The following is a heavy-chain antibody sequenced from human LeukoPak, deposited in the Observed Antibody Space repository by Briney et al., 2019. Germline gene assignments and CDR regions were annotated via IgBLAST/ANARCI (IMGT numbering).Heavy chain of an antibody. D-gene: IGHD2-2*01. J-gene: IGHJ6*01. Sequence: PGRSLRLSCAASGFKFSSYAIHWVRQAPGKGLEWVAFISYDGNDKYYAESVKGRFTTSRDNSKNTVSLQMHSLRPEDTAVYSCAKDAVNCSGTSCSYGMDVWGQGTTVTVSS. CDR2: ISYDGNDK. CDR3: AKDAVNCSGTSCSYGMDV. CDR1: GFKFSSYA. V-gene: IGHV3-30*18.